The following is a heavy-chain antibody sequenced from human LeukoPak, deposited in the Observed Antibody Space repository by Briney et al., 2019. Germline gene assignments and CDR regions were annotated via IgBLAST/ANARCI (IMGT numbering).Heavy chain of an antibody. D-gene: IGHD3-9*01. Sequence: PGGSLRLSCAASGFTFSNAWMSWVRQAPGKGLEWVGRIKSKTDGGTTDYAAPVKGRVTISRDDSKNTMYLQMNSLKTEDTAVYYCTTDVMAGAEYYYILTGVAGNYWGQGTLVTVS. CDR1: GFTFSNAW. V-gene: IGHV3-15*01. J-gene: IGHJ4*02. CDR2: IKSKTDGGTT. CDR3: TTDVMAGAEYYYILTGVAGNY.